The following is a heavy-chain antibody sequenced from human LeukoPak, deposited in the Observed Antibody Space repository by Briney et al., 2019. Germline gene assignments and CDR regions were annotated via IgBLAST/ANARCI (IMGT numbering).Heavy chain of an antibody. J-gene: IGHJ5*02. Sequence: PGGSLRLSCAASGFTFSSYAMSWVRQAPGKGLEWFSAISGSGGSTYYADSVKGRFTISRDNSKNTLYLQMNSLRAEDTAVYYCAKDRRTYYDLDWFDPWGQGTLVTVSS. CDR1: GFTFSSYA. CDR3: AKDRRTYYDLDWFDP. CDR2: ISGSGGST. D-gene: IGHD3-3*01. V-gene: IGHV3-23*01.